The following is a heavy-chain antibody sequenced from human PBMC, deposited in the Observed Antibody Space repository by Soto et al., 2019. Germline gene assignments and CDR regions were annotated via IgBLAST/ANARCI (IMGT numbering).Heavy chain of an antibody. CDR2: IRSKANSYAT. CDR3: WSPSFDY. Sequence: PGGSLRLSCAASGFTFSGSAMHWVRQASGKGLEWVGRIRSKANSYATAYAASVKGRFTISRDDSKNTAYLQMNSLKTEDKDVYYCWSPSFDYWGQGTLVTVSS. D-gene: IGHD1-26*01. V-gene: IGHV3-73*01. J-gene: IGHJ4*02. CDR1: GFTFSGSA.